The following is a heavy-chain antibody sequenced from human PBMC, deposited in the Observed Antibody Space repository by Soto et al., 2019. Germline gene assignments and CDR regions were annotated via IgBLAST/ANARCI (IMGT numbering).Heavy chain of an antibody. CDR1: GFTFSSYG. CDR3: AKAHGVGADFDY. Sequence: GGSLRLSCAASGFTFSSYGMHWVRQAPGKGLEWVAVISYDGSNNYYADSVKGRFTISRDNSKNTLYLQMNSLRAEDTAVYYCAKAHGVGADFDYWGQGTLVTVSS. V-gene: IGHV3-30*18. CDR2: ISYDGSNN. J-gene: IGHJ4*02. D-gene: IGHD1-26*01.